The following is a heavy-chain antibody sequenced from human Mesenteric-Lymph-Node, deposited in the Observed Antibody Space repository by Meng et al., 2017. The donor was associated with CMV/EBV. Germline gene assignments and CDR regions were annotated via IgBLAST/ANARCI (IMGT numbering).Heavy chain of an antibody. CDR2: IKPETTYI. CDR3: VRADDQDFDY. V-gene: IGHV1-46*01. J-gene: IGHJ4*02. D-gene: IGHD1-1*01. Sequence: KVSCKTFGYTFTTYYMHWVRQDPGQGLEWMGIIKPETTYISLAQKFQGRVTMNSDPSTSTLYMEMSSLKSDDSAVYYCVRADDQDFDYWGQGVLVTVSS. CDR1: GYTFTTYY.